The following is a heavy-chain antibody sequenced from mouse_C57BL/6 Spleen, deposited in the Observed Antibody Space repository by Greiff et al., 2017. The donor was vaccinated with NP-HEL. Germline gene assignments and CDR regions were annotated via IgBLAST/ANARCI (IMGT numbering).Heavy chain of an antibody. CDR2: ISYDGSN. J-gene: IGHJ2*01. CDR3: SYSNYVDFDY. CDR1: GYSITSGYY. Sequence: DVQLQESGPGLVKPSQSLSLTCSVTGYSITSGYYWNWIRQFPGNKLEWMGYISYDGSNNYNPSLKNRISITRDTSKNQFFLKLNSVTTEDTATYYCSYSNYVDFDYWGQGTTLTVSS. V-gene: IGHV3-6*01. D-gene: IGHD2-5*01.